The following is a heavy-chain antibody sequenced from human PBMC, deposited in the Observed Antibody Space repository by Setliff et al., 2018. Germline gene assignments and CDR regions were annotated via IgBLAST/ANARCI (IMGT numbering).Heavy chain of an antibody. CDR2: IYTSWST. CDR1: DDSISSRRYY. J-gene: IGHJ6*03. CDR3: ARVTGFFYVDA. V-gene: IGHV4-61*09. D-gene: IGHD3-3*01. Sequence: SETLSLTCTVSDDSISSRRYYWGWFRQPAGKELEWIGQIYTSWSTNYNPSLKSRVTISLDTSKNQFSLRLTSVTAADTAVYYCARVTGFFYVDAWGKGTTVTVSS.